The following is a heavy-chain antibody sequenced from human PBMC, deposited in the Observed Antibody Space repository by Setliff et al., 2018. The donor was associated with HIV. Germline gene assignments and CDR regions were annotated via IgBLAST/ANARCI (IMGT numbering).Heavy chain of an antibody. CDR2: IYYSGST. D-gene: IGHD6-19*01. V-gene: IGHV4-39*07. Sequence: LSLTCTVSGGSISSSSYYWGWIRQPPGKGLEWIGSIYYSGSTYYNPSLKSRVTISVDTSKNQFSLKLSSVTAADTAAYYCASTGYSSGWSFDYWGQGTLVTVSS. CDR3: ASTGYSSGWSFDY. CDR1: GGSISSSSYY. J-gene: IGHJ4*02.